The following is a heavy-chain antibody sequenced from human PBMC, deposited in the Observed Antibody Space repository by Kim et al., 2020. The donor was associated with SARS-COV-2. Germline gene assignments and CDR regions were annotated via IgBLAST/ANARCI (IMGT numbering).Heavy chain of an antibody. J-gene: IGHJ3*02. Sequence: YANSVKGRFTISRDNSKNTLYLQMGSLRAEDMAVYYCARDLQQPRGAFDIWGQGTMVTVCS. V-gene: IGHV3-64*01. CDR3: ARDLQQPRGAFDI. D-gene: IGHD6-13*01.